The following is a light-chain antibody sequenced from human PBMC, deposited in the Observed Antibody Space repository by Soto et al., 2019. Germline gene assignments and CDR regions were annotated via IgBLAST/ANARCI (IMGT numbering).Light chain of an antibody. J-gene: IGKJ1*01. CDR1: QSVSNNY. CDR3: QQYGSSIT. CDR2: GAS. V-gene: IGKV3-20*01. Sequence: EIVLTQSPGTLSLSPGERATLSCRASQSVSNNYLAWYQQKPGQAPRLLIYGASNRATDLPDRFSGSGSGTEFPLTISSLEPEDFAVYYCQQYGSSITFGQGTKVDIK.